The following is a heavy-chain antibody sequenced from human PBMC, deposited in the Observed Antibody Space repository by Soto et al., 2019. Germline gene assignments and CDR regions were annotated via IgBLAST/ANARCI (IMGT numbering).Heavy chain of an antibody. Sequence: GESLKISCKGSGYSFTSYWISWVRQMPGKGLEWMGRIDPSDSYTNYSPSFQGHVTISADKSISTAYLQWSSLKASDTAMYYCARHFGTTVTVDYWGQGTLVTVPQ. V-gene: IGHV5-10-1*01. CDR2: IDPSDSYT. D-gene: IGHD4-17*01. CDR1: GYSFTSYW. CDR3: ARHFGTTVTVDY. J-gene: IGHJ4*02.